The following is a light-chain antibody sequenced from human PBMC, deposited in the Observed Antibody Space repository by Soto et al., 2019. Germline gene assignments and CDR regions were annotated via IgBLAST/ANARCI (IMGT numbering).Light chain of an antibody. Sequence: DIQMTQSPSSVSASVGDRVTITCRASQRISSWLGWYQQKPGQAPKLMIYAASSLQSGFPSRFSGSGSGPDFTLTIRCLQPEDFASYDSPQAHSFPFTFGRGTKVHIK. J-gene: IGKJ4*01. CDR2: AAS. V-gene: IGKV1D-12*01. CDR3: PQAHSFPFT. CDR1: QRISSW.